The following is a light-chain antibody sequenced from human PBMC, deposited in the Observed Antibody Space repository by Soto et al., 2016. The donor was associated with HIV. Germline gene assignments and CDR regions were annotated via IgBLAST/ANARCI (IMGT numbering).Light chain of an antibody. CDR1: ESLLHSDGNTY. Sequence: DVVMTQSPLSLPVTLGQPASISCKSSESLLHSDGNTYLNWFHQKPGQSPRRLIYNVSHRDSGVSDRFSGSGSRTDFTLKISGVQAEDVGVYYCMQGTHWPLTSGGGTRVEIK. CDR2: NVS. J-gene: IGKJ4*01. CDR3: MQGTHWPLT. V-gene: IGKV2-30*02.